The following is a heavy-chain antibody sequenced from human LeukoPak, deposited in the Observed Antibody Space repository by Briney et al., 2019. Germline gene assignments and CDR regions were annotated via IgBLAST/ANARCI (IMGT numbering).Heavy chain of an antibody. CDR1: GYTFPSYF. CDR2: INPTGGST. Sequence: GSVKVSCKASGYTFPSYFMHWVRQAPGQGPEWMGIINPTGGSTTYAQKFQGRVTMTRDTSTSTVYMELSSLRSDDTAVYYCARTAARRFDYWGQGTLVTVSS. CDR3: ARTAARRFDY. D-gene: IGHD6-6*01. J-gene: IGHJ4*02. V-gene: IGHV1-46*01.